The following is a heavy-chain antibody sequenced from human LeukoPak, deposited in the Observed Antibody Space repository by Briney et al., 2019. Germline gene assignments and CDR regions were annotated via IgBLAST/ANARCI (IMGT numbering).Heavy chain of an antibody. CDR1: GYTFTGYY. J-gene: IGHJ6*03. CDR3: VREIDYYMDV. CDR2: INPNSGGT. V-gene: IGHV1-2*02. Sequence: ASVKVSCKASGYTFTGYYMHWVRQAPGQGLEWMGWINPNSGGTKYVQKFQGRVTMASDASISTAYMELSSLTSDDTAVYFCVREIDYYMDVWGKGTTVTVSS.